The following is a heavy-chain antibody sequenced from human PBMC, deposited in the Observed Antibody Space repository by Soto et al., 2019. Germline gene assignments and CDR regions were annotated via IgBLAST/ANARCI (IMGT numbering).Heavy chain of an antibody. CDR3: AREGYTFGPGAVSGAFDI. CDR2: IIPIFGTT. Sequence: QVQLVQSETEMRKPGSSVKVSCRASGGTFGSNAISWVRQAPGQGLEWMGNIIPIFGTTKSSQNFQGRVTITADESTKPAYMELSSLKSEDTAIYFCAREGYTFGPGAVSGAFDIWGQGTMVTVSS. CDR1: GGTFGSNA. J-gene: IGHJ3*02. V-gene: IGHV1-69*15. D-gene: IGHD1-1*01.